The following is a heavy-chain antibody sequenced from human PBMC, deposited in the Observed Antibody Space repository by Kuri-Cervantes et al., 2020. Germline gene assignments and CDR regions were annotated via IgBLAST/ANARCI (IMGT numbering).Heavy chain of an antibody. D-gene: IGHD2-2*01. CDR3: ATLSDMYQLLLDY. Sequence: GESLKISCAASGFTFSSYSMNWVRQAPGKGLEWVSSISSSSSYIYYADSVKGRFTISRDNAKNSLYLQMNSLRAEDTAVYYCATLSDMYQLLLDYWGQGTLVTVSS. CDR1: GFTFSSYS. CDR2: ISSSSSYI. J-gene: IGHJ4*02. V-gene: IGHV3-21*04.